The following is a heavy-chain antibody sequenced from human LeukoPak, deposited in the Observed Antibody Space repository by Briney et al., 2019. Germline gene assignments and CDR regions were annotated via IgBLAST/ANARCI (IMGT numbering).Heavy chain of an antibody. CDR2: INPNSGGT. CDR1: GYTFTGYH. CDR3: AREVNYDILTGYNGY. V-gene: IGHV1-2*02. Sequence: ASVKVSCKASGYTFTGYHMHWVRQAPGQGLEWMGWINPNSGGTNYAQKFQGRVTMTRDTSISTAYMELSSLRSDDTAVYYCAREVNYDILTGYNGYWGQGTLVTVSS. J-gene: IGHJ4*02. D-gene: IGHD3-9*01.